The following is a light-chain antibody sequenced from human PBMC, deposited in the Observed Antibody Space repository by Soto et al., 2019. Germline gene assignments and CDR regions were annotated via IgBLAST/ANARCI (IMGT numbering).Light chain of an antibody. Sequence: IVMTQSPATLSVSPGERATLSCRASQNVTSRLAWYQQKPGQAPRLLIYNASTRATGIPASFTGSGSGTEFTLTISSLQSEDFAVYYCQQYNNWPSITFGQGTRLEIK. J-gene: IGKJ5*01. CDR1: QNVTSR. CDR2: NAS. CDR3: QQYNNWPSIT. V-gene: IGKV3-15*01.